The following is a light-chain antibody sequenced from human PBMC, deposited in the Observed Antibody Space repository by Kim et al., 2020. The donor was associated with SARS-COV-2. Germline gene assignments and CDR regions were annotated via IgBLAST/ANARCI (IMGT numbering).Light chain of an antibody. CDR1: HDISNY. CDR2: DAS. V-gene: IGKV1-33*01. Sequence: DIQMTQAPSSLSASVGDRVTITCQASHDISNYLNWYQQKPGKAPKVLIYDASTLETGVPSRFSGSGSGTDFSFTISSLQPEDIATYYCQQYDNLPLTFGGGTKVDIK. CDR3: QQYDNLPLT. J-gene: IGKJ4*01.